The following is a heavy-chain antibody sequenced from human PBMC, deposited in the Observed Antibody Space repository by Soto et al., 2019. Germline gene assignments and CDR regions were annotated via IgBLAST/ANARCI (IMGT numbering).Heavy chain of an antibody. CDR3: AKDVRAAAGSFAC. CDR1: GFTFSSYA. J-gene: IGHJ4*02. V-gene: IGHV3-23*01. CDR2: ISGSGGST. Sequence: GGSLRISCAASGFTFSSYAMSWVRQAPGKGLEWVSAISGSGGSTYYADSVKGRFTISRDNSKNTLYLQMNSLRAEDTAVYYSAKDVRAAAGSFACGGKGTLVTVYS. D-gene: IGHD6-13*01.